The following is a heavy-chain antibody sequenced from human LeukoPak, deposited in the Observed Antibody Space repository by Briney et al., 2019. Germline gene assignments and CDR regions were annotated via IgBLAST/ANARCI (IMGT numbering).Heavy chain of an antibody. D-gene: IGHD3-3*01. CDR1: GFIFSSYA. J-gene: IGHJ4*02. V-gene: IGHV3-23*01. Sequence: GGSLSLSCAASGFIFSSYAMSWVRQAPGKGLEWVSSISARGISTYYADSVKGRFTISRDNSKNTLYLQMNSLRGDDIGVYYCAKSFDFSNGHSPILTPFDSWGQGTLVSVSS. CDR3: AKSFDFSNGHSPILTPFDS. CDR2: ISARGIST.